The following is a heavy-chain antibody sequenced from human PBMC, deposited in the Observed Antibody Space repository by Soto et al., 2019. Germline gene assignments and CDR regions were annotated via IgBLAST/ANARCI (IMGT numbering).Heavy chain of an antibody. CDR1: GFTFSNYW. D-gene: IGHD2-15*01. CDR3: ARGDGVGGSCYSLAGSFYYYMDV. Sequence: EVKLVESGGGLVQPGGSLRLSCAASGFTFSNYWMYWVRQAPGQGLVWVSRINSDGSVSRYADSVKGRLTISRDNVKNTLDLQMNSLRVEDTAVYYCARGDGVGGSCYSLAGSFYYYMDVWGKGTTVTVFS. CDR2: INSDGSVS. J-gene: IGHJ6*03. V-gene: IGHV3-74*01.